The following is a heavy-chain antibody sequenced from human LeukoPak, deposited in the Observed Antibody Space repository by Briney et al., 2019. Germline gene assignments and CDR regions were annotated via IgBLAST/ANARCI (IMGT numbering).Heavy chain of an antibody. V-gene: IGHV1-18*01. D-gene: IGHD1-7*01. CDR3: ARDARVWNYTNSDT. CDR1: LYTFVSFV. CDR2: ISAYNGKT. Sequence: ASVQVSCKSSLYTFVSFVISWLRPALGQGLEWMGWISAYNGKTNFAQKLQGRVTMSPDTSPSTAYMYVRGLRVDGTLGYFCARDARVWNYTNSDTWGEGALVTVSS. J-gene: IGHJ4*02.